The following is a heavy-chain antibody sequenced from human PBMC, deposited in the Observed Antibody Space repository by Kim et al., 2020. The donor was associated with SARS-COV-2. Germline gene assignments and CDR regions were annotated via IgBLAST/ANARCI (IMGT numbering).Heavy chain of an antibody. Sequence: AATVKGRFTISRDNAKNTLYLEMNNLRVEDTAFYYCARVPHYDSSGYYFDDWGQGTLVSVSP. J-gene: IGHJ4*02. CDR3: ARVPHYDSSGYYFDD. V-gene: IGHV3-74*01. D-gene: IGHD3-22*01.